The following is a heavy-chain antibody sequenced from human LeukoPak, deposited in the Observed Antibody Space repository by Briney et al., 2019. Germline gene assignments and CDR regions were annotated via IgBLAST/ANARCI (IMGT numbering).Heavy chain of an antibody. Sequence: GGSLRLSCAASGFTFSDYYMSWIRQAPGKGLEWVSYISSSGSTIYYADSVKGRFTISRDNAKNSLYLQMNSLRAEDTAVYYCARSNFLYYDSNGYGVLDSWGQGTLVTVSS. CDR3: ARSNFLYYDSNGYGVLDS. CDR2: ISSSGSTI. V-gene: IGHV3-11*01. J-gene: IGHJ4*02. CDR1: GFTFSDYY. D-gene: IGHD3-22*01.